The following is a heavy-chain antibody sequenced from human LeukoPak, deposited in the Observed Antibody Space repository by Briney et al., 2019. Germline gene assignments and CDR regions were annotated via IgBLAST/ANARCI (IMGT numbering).Heavy chain of an antibody. D-gene: IGHD5-12*01. J-gene: IGHJ4*02. CDR3: VKDRGGYVKYKTFES. V-gene: IGHV3-23*01. Sequence: GGSLRLSCAASGFTFSSYAMSWVRQAPGKGLEWVSAISGSGGSTYYADSVKGRFSISKDIPKNSLYLQMNSLRTEVTAVYFCVKDRGGYVKYKTFESWGPGTLVTVSS. CDR2: ISGSGGST. CDR1: GFTFSSYA.